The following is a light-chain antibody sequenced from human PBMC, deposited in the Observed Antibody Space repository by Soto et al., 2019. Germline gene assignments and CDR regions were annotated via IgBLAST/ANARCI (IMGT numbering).Light chain of an antibody. CDR2: VAS. V-gene: IGKV3-15*01. J-gene: IGKJ1*01. CDR1: QSVSSN. Sequence: EIVMTQSPATLSVSPGERATLSCRASQSVSSNLAWYQPKPGQAPRLLISVASTRATGIPASLSGSESGPEFTLNISSLKAEDLAVYYCQQYTNWPLTFGQGAKVEIK. CDR3: QQYTNWPLT.